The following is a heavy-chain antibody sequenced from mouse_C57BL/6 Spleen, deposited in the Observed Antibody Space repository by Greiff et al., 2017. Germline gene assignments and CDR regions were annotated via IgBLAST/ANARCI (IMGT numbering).Heavy chain of an antibody. CDR1: GFTFSDYY. J-gene: IGHJ1*03. CDR2: INYDGSST. CDR3: ARDGGTRGWYFDV. V-gene: IGHV5-16*01. Sequence: EVQLVESEGGLVQPGSSMKLSCTASGFTFSDYYMAWVRQVPEKGLEWVANINYDGSSTYYLDSLKSRFIISRDNAKNILYLQMSSLKSGDTATYYCARDGGTRGWYFDVWGTGTTVTVSS. D-gene: IGHD1-1*02.